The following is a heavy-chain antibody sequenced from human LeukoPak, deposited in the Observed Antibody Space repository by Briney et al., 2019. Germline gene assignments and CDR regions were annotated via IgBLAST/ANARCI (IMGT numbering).Heavy chain of an antibody. Sequence: PGGSLRLSCAASGFTFDYYAMHWVRQAPGKGLEWVSGISWNSGSIGYADSVKGRFTISRDNAKNSLYLQMNSLGPEDMAVYYCAKSHCSSTSCPFDNWGQGTLVTVSS. CDR2: ISWNSGSI. CDR1: GFTFDYYA. CDR3: AKSHCSSTSCPFDN. D-gene: IGHD2-2*01. J-gene: IGHJ4*02. V-gene: IGHV3-9*03.